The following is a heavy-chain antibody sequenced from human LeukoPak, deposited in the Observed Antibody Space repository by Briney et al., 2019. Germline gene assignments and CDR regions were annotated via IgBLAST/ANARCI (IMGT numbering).Heavy chain of an antibody. V-gene: IGHV3-74*01. D-gene: IGHD1-26*01. CDR1: GFTFSSYW. CDR3: ARANRGRVLGGFDY. Sequence: GGSLRLSCAASGFTFSSYWMHWVRQAPGKGLVWVSRINTDGSSTSYADSVKGRFTISRDNAKNTLYLQMNSLRAEDTAVYYCARANRGRVLGGFDYWGQGTLVTVSS. J-gene: IGHJ4*02. CDR2: INTDGSST.